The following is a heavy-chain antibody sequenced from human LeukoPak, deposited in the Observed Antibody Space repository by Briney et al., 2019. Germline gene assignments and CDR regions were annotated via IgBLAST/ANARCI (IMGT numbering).Heavy chain of an antibody. CDR3: AKDMNTAMVGTFDY. V-gene: IGHV3-7*03. D-gene: IGHD5-18*01. CDR2: IKPDGRET. Sequence: GGSLRLSCAASGFTFSNYWMNWVRQAPGKGLEWVANIKPDGRETYYVDSVKGRFTISRDNAKSSLYLQMNSLRAEDTALYYCAKDMNTAMVGTFDYWGQGTLVTVSS. J-gene: IGHJ4*02. CDR1: GFTFSNYW.